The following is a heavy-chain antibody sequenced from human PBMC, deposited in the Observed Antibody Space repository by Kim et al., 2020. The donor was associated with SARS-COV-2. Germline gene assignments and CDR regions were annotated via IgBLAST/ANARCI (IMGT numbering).Heavy chain of an antibody. D-gene: IGHD4-17*01. CDR3: ARVYYGDPRSYFDY. Sequence: AQKFQGRDAMTRDTSTSTVYMELSSLRSEDTAVYYCARVYYGDPRSYFDYWGQGTLVTVSS. J-gene: IGHJ4*02. V-gene: IGHV1-46*01.